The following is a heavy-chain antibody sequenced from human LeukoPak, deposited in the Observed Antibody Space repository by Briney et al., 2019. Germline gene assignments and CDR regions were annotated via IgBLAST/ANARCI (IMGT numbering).Heavy chain of an antibody. V-gene: IGHV3-23*01. Sequence: QPGGSLRLSCAASGFVFSSYAMSWVRQAPGKGPEWVSAISGSGGSTYYADSVKGRFTISRDNSKNTLYLQMNSLRAEDTAVYYCAKLLVGATKGDYWGQGTLVTVSS. CDR3: AKLLVGATKGDY. CDR2: ISGSGGST. D-gene: IGHD1-26*01. J-gene: IGHJ4*02. CDR1: GFVFSSYA.